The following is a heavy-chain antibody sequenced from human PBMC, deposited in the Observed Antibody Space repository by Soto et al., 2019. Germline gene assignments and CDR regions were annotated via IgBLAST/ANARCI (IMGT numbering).Heavy chain of an antibody. V-gene: IGHV4-34*01. CDR1: GGSFNGYY. CDR3: ARGGAAPIRGAIGGLDY. Sequence: KPSETLSLTCAVDGGSFNGYYWTWIRQSPGKGLEWIGEINHSGRTDYNPSLKSRVTISIDTSKKLFSLNLTSVTAADTAVYSCARGGAAPIRGAIGGLDYWGQGTLVTVSS. CDR2: INHSGRT. J-gene: IGHJ4*02. D-gene: IGHD3-10*01.